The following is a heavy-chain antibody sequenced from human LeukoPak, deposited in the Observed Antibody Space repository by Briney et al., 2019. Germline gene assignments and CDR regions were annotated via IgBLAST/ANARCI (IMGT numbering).Heavy chain of an antibody. CDR3: ARDGATPHGMDV. CDR2: ISSSGSTI. CDR1: GFTFSSYE. Sequence: SGGSLRLSCAASGFTFSSYEMNWVRQAPGKGLEWVSYISSSGSTIYYADSVKGRFTISRDNAKNSLYLQMNSLRAEDTAVYYCARDGATPHGMDVWGQGTTVTVSS. J-gene: IGHJ6*02. D-gene: IGHD5-12*01. V-gene: IGHV3-48*03.